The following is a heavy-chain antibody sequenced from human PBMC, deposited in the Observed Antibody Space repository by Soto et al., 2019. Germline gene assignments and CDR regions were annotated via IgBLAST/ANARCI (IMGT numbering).Heavy chain of an antibody. CDR2: ISGSGGIT. V-gene: IGHV3-23*01. J-gene: IGHJ6*02. CDR3: AKGLLIMVRKVIIPHQYYYGMDV. Sequence: SLRLSCAASGFTFGDHAMSWVRQAPGKGLEWVSVISGSGGITYYADSVKGRFTISRDNSKNTLYLQMNSLRAEDTAVYYCAKGLLIMVRKVIIPHQYYYGMDVWGQGTTVTVSS. CDR1: GFTFGDHA. D-gene: IGHD3-10*01.